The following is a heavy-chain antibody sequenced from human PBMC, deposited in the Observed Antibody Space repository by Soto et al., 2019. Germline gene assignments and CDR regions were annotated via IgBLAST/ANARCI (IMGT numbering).Heavy chain of an antibody. CDR3: ARGRGPKYDYIWGSPYRPYYMDV. J-gene: IGHJ6*03. CDR1: GFTFSSYG. D-gene: IGHD3-16*01. Sequence: GGSLRLSCAASGFTFSSYGMHWVRQAPGKGLEWVAVIWYDGSNKYYADSVKGRFTISRDNSKNTLYLQMNSLRAEDTAVYYCARGRGPKYDYIWGSPYRPYYMDVWGKGTTVTVSS. V-gene: IGHV3-33*01. CDR2: IWYDGSNK.